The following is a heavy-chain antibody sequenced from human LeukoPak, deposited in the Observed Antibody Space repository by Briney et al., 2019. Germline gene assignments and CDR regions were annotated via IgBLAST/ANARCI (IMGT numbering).Heavy chain of an antibody. J-gene: IGHJ4*02. D-gene: IGHD3-22*01. CDR3: AKHVLFYYDSNGYWY. V-gene: IGHV3-23*01. Sequence: GGSLRLSCVVSGLTFSSYAMSWVRQAPGKGLEWVSAISGSGGSTYYADPVKGRFTISRENSKNTLYLQMSSLRAEDTAVYYCAKHVLFYYDSNGYWYWGQGTLVTVSS. CDR2: ISGSGGST. CDR1: GLTFSSYA.